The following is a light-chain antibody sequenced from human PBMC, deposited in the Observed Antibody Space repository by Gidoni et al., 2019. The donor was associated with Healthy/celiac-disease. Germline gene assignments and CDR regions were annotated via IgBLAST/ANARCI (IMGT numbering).Light chain of an antibody. CDR1: ALPKPY. V-gene: IGLV3-25*03. J-gene: IGLJ2*01. Sequence: SYELTQPPSVSVSPGQTARITCSGDALPKPYAYWYQQKPGQAPVLVIYKDSERPSGIPERFSGSSSGTTVTLTISGVQAEDEADYYCQSADSSGTYGGVVFGGGTKLTVL. CDR3: QSADSSGTYGGVV. CDR2: KDS.